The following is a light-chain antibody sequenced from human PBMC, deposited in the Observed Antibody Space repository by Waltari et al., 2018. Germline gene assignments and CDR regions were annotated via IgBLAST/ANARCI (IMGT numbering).Light chain of an antibody. Sequence: HSALTQPASVSGSPGQSITISCTGTRRDVGAYDFVSWYRQHPDKVPNLIIFDVTEQPSGISARFSGSKSGNTASLTISGLQADDEADYYCAAYTSSSNFVFGSGTTVTV. V-gene: IGLV2-14*03. J-gene: IGLJ1*01. CDR2: DVT. CDR3: AAYTSSSNFV. CDR1: RRDVGAYDF.